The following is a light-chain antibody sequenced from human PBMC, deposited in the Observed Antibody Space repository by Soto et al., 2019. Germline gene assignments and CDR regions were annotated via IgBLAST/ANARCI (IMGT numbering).Light chain of an antibody. J-gene: IGKJ4*01. CDR3: QGSYSAPPT. V-gene: IGKV1-39*01. CDR2: AAS. CDR1: QSISSY. Sequence: DIQMTQSPSSLSASVGDRVTITCRASQSISSYLNWYQQKPGKAPKLLIYAASSLQSGVPPRFSGSGSGTDFSLTICSLQPEAFATSYCQGSYSAPPTFGEGPRWRSN.